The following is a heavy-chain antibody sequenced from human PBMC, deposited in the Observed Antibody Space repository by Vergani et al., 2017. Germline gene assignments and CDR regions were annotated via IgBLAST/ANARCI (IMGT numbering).Heavy chain of an antibody. J-gene: IGHJ6*02. D-gene: IGHD6-19*01. CDR2: IYYSGST. V-gene: IGHV4-39*01. CDR3: ARHSIAVVPPAYYYYYGMDV. Sequence: QLQLQESGPGLVKPSETLSLTCTVSGGSISSSSYYWGWIRQPPGKGLEWIGSIYYSGSTYYNPPLKSRVTISVDTSKNQFSLKLSSVTAADTAVYYCARHSIAVVPPAYYYYYGMDVWGQGTTVTVSS. CDR1: GGSISSSSYY.